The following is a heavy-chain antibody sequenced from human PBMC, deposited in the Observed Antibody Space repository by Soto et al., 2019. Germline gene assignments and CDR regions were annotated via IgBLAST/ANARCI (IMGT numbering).Heavy chain of an antibody. CDR3: ARQINWRDGGA. D-gene: IGHD3-16*01. Sequence: GGSLRLSCAASGFKFSDYWMSWVRQAPGKGLEWISSVNRGASSLYYAESVKGRFTMSRDDAKNSVYLQMNSLRDEDTAVYYCARQINWRDGGAWGQGTLVTVSS. CDR1: GFKFSDYW. V-gene: IGHV3-48*02. J-gene: IGHJ5*02. CDR2: VNRGASSL.